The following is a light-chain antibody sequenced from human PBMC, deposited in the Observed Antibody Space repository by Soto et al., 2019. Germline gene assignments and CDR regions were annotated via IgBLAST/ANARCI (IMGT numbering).Light chain of an antibody. Sequence: ELVLTQSPATLSLSPGERATLSCGASQTVSSNYLAWYQQKPGLAPRLLIYDASTRATGIPDRFRGSGSGTDFTLTISRLEPEDSAVYYCQHYSDSPRGTFGGGTKVEIK. CDR3: QHYSDSPRGT. CDR1: QTVSSNY. V-gene: IGKV3D-20*01. J-gene: IGKJ4*01. CDR2: DAS.